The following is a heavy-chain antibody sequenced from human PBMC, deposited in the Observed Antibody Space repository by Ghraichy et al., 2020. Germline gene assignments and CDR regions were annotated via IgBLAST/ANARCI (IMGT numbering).Heavy chain of an antibody. J-gene: IGHJ5*02. CDR1: GGSISSSSYY. Sequence: SETLSLTCTVSGGSISSSSYYWGWIRQPPGKGLEWIGSIYYSGSTYYNPSLKSRVTISVDTSKNQFSLKLSSVTAADTAVYYCARHYPRNDYLSWNWFDPWGQGTLVTVSS. V-gene: IGHV4-39*01. CDR3: ARHYPRNDYLSWNWFDP. D-gene: IGHD4-11*01. CDR2: IYYSGST.